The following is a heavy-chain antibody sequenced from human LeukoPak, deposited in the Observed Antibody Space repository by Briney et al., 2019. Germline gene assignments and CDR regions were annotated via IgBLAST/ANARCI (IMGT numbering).Heavy chain of an antibody. J-gene: IGHJ5*02. D-gene: IGHD2-2*01. CDR1: GGSISSYY. CDR3: ARRGYCSSTSCYEYWFDP. Sequence: SETLSLTCTVSGGSISSYYWSWIRQPAGKGLEWIGRIYTSGSTNYNPSLKSRVTMSVDTSKNQFSLKLSSVTAADTAVYYCARRGYCSSTSCYEYWFDPWGQGTLVTVSS. V-gene: IGHV4-4*07. CDR2: IYTSGST.